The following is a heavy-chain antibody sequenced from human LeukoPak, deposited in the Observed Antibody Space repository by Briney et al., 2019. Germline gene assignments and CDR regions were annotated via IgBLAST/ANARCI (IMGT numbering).Heavy chain of an antibody. CDR2: IYSAGTT. CDR3: AREGSSGWYEFWFDP. Sequence: GGSLSLSCAASGFPVSNNYMSGVRQPPGKGLQWVSVIYSAGTTYYADSVKGRFTISRDNSKNTLYLQMNSLRAEDTAVYYCAREGSSGWYEFWFDPWGQGTLVTVSS. J-gene: IGHJ5*02. D-gene: IGHD6-19*01. CDR1: GFPVSNNY. V-gene: IGHV3-66*01.